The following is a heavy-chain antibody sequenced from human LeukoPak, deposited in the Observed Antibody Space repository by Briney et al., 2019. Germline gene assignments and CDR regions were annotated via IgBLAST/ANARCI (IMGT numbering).Heavy chain of an antibody. D-gene: IGHD3-10*01. CDR3: ARSLHYGSGKVDP. CDR1: GYTFGSDD. J-gene: IGHJ5*02. CDR2: INPNNGNL. Sequence: ASVKVSCKASGYTFGSDDINWVRQATGQGLEWMGWINPNNGNLGYAQKFQGRVTITRNTPISTAYMELSSLRSEDTAVYYCARSLHYGSGKVDPWGQGTLVTVSS. V-gene: IGHV1-8*03.